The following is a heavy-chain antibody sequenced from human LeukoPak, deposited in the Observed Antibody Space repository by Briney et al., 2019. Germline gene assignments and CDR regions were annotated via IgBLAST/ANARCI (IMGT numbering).Heavy chain of an antibody. CDR2: ISSSSSYI. J-gene: IGHJ4*02. V-gene: IGHV3-21*01. CDR3: ARRRHAYYYDSSGHFDY. Sequence: GGSLRLSCAASGFTFSSYSMNWVRQAPGKGLEWVSSISSSSSYIYYADSVEGRFTISRDNAKNSLYLQMNSLRAEDTAVYYCARRRHAYYYDSSGHFDYWGQGTLVTVSS. CDR1: GFTFSSYS. D-gene: IGHD3-22*01.